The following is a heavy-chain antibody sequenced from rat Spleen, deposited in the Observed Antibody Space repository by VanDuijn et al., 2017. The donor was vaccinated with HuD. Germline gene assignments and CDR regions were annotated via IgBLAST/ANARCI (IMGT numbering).Heavy chain of an antibody. D-gene: IGHD5-1*01. CDR1: GFSLTDYH. CDR2: ISSGGST. V-gene: IGHV2S12*01. CDR3: ARSGLGAN. J-gene: IGHJ2*01. Sequence: QVQLQESGPGLVQPSQTLSLTCTVSGFSLTDYHVHWVRQPPGKGLEWIAAISSGGSTYYNSALKSRLSISRDTSKSQVFLKMNSLQTEDTAMYFCARSGLGANWGQGVMVTVSS.